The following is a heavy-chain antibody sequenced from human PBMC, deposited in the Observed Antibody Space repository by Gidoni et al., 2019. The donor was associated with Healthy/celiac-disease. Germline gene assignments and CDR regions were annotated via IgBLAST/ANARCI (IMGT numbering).Heavy chain of an antibody. CDR2: IIPILGIA. Sequence: QVQLVQSGAEVKKPGSSVKVSCKASGGTFSSYTISWVRQAPGQGLEWMGRIIPILGIANYAQKFQGRVTITADKSTSTAYMELSSLRSEDTAVYYCARSYDYVWGSYRHFDYWGQGTLVTVSS. D-gene: IGHD3-16*02. V-gene: IGHV1-69*02. J-gene: IGHJ4*02. CDR3: ARSYDYVWGSYRHFDY. CDR1: GGTFSSYT.